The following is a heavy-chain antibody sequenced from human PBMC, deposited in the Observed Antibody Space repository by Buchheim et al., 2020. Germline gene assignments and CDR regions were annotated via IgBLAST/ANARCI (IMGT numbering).Heavy chain of an antibody. CDR1: GGTFSSYA. V-gene: IGHV1-69*04. CDR2: IIPILGIA. J-gene: IGHJ6*02. CDR3: ARSRDCTNGVCYFSYYYGMDV. Sequence: KKPGSSVKVSCKASGGTFSSYAISWVRQAPGQGLEWMGRIIPILGIANYAQKFQGRVTITADKSTSTAYMELSSLRSEDTAVYYCARSRDCTNGVCYFSYYYGMDVWGQGTT. D-gene: IGHD2-8*01.